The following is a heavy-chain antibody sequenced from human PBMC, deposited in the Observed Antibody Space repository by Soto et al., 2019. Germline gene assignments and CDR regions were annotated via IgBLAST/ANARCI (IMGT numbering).Heavy chain of an antibody. CDR1: GYTFSSYG. V-gene: IGHV1-18*01. D-gene: IGHD4-17*01. CDR2: ISGYNGNT. Sequence: QVQLVQSGAEVKKPGASVKVSCKASGYTFSSYGISWVRQAPGQGLEWMGWISGYNGNTNYAQNLQGRVTMTTDTSTRTAYMELRSLRSDDTAVYYCAREVTTVTTYYYYYGMDVWGQGTTVTVSS. J-gene: IGHJ6*02. CDR3: AREVTTVTTYYYYYGMDV.